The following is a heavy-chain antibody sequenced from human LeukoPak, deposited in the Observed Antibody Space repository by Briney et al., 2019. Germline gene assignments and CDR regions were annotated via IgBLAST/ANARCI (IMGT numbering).Heavy chain of an antibody. J-gene: IGHJ4*02. CDR1: GFTVSSNY. D-gene: IGHD6-19*01. V-gene: IGHV3-53*01. CDR2: IYGGDNT. CDR3: ARVVSSGWYYFDF. Sequence: PGGSLRLSCAASGFTVSSNYMSWVRQAPGKGLEWVSVIYGGDNTYYADSVKGRFTISRDNSKNTLYLQMNSLRAEDTAVYYCARVVSSGWYYFDFWGQGTLVTVSS.